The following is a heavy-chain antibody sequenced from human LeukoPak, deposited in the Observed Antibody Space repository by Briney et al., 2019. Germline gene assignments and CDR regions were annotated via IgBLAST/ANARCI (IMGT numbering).Heavy chain of an antibody. CDR1: GGTFSSYA. V-gene: IGHV1-69*13. CDR2: IIPIFGTA. CDR3: ARDATGTTGYYYYCGMDV. D-gene: IGHD1-7*01. J-gene: IGHJ6*02. Sequence: GASVKVSCKASGGTFSSYAISWVRQAPGQGLEWMGGIIPIFGTANYAQKFQGRVTITADESTSTAYMELSSLRSEDTAVYYCARDATGTTGYYYYCGMDVWGQGTTVTVSS.